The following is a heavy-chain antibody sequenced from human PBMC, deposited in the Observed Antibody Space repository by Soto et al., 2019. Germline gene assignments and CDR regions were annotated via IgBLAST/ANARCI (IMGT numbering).Heavy chain of an antibody. CDR1: GFTFSSYG. CDR2: IWYDGSNK. Sequence: GGSLRLSCAASGFTFSSYGMHWVRQAPGKGLEWVAVIWYDGSNKYYADSVKGRFTISRDNSKNTLYLQMNSLRAEDTAVYYCARDWYYYDSSGSSFDYWGQGTLVTVSS. J-gene: IGHJ4*02. D-gene: IGHD3-22*01. V-gene: IGHV3-33*01. CDR3: ARDWYYYDSSGSSFDY.